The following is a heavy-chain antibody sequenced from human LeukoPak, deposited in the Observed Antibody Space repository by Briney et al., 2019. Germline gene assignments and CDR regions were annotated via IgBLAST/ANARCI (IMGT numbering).Heavy chain of an antibody. V-gene: IGHV3-74*01. CDR3: ARGFRLAGVGYYYYYMDV. CDR1: GFTFSSYW. J-gene: IGHJ6*03. Sequence: PGGSLRLSCAASGFTFSSYWMHWVRHAPGKGLVWVSRINSDGSNTIYADSVKGRFTISRDNAENTLYLQMNSLRAEDTAVYYCARGFRLAGVGYYYYYMDVWGKGTTVTISS. CDR2: INSDGSNT. D-gene: IGHD1-26*01.